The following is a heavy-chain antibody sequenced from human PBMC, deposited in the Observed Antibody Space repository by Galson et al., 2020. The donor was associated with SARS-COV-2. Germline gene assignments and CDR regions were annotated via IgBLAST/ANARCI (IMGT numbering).Heavy chain of an antibody. Sequence: GESLKISCAASGFTFSHYAMHWVRQAPGKGLEWVSVISYGGSNKYYADSVKGRFTISRDNSKNTLYLQMNSLRGEDTAVYYCARDIYGGKSAPYYWGQGTLVTVSS. CDR3: ARDIYGGKSAPYY. CDR1: GFTFSHYA. V-gene: IGHV3-30*04. J-gene: IGHJ4*02. D-gene: IGHD4-17*01. CDR2: ISYGGSNK.